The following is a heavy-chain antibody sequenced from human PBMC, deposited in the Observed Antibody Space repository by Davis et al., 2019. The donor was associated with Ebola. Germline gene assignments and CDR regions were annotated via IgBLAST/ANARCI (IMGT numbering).Heavy chain of an antibody. CDR2: INPHNGNT. CDR3: ARAQFPTTSDH. J-gene: IGHJ4*02. D-gene: IGHD1-1*01. V-gene: IGHV1-18*04. Sequence: ASVKVSCKASGYTFTNYGITWVRQAPGQGLEWMGWINPHNGNTNYALNVQDRVIMTSDTATTTAYMEVGSLRSDDTAVYYCARAQFPTTSDHWGQGTLVIVSS. CDR1: GYTFTNYG.